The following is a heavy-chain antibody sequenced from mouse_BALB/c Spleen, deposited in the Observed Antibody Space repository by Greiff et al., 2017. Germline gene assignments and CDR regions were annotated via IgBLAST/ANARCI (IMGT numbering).Heavy chain of an antibody. CDR3: ARGGGRWYFEV. D-gene: IGHD1-1*02. J-gene: IGHJ1*01. Sequence: VQLQQSGPELVKPGASVKIPCKASGYTFTDYNMDWVKQSHGKSLEWIGYINPNNGGTNYNQKFKGKATLTVDKSSSTAYMELRSLTSEDTAVYYCARGGGRWYFEVWGAGTTVTVSS. V-gene: IGHV1-18*01. CDR1: GYTFTDYN. CDR2: INPNNGGT.